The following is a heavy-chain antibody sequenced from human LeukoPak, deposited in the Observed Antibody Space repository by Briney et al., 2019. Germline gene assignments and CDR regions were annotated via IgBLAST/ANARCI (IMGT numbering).Heavy chain of an antibody. V-gene: IGHV3-23*01. Sequence: PGGSLRLSCAASGFTFSSYAMSWVRQAPGKGLEWVSAISGSGGSTYYADSVKGRFTISRDNSKNMLYLQMNSLRAEDTAVYYCASPHNYYDSSGYFDYWGQGTLVTVSS. CDR2: ISGSGGST. CDR1: GFTFSSYA. CDR3: ASPHNYYDSSGYFDY. J-gene: IGHJ4*02. D-gene: IGHD3-22*01.